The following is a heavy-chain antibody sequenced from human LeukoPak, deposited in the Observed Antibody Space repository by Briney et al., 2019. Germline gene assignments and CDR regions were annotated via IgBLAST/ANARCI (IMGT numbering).Heavy chain of an antibody. CDR1: GLTFGNVW. CDR2: IKSIPDGGTT. Sequence: GGSLRLSCTGTGLTFGNVWLSWVRQAPGKGLEWVGRIKSIPDGGTTDYAAPVQGRFPLSRDDSKNTQYLQMDSLRAEDTATYYCTSGGGGTYSSDFWGQGTLVTVSS. J-gene: IGHJ4*02. CDR3: TSGGGGTYSSDF. V-gene: IGHV3-15*01. D-gene: IGHD1-26*01.